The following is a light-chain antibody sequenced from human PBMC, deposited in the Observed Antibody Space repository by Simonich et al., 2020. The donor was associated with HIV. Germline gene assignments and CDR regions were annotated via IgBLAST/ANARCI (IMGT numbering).Light chain of an antibody. Sequence: DIQMTQSPSTLSASVGDRVTITCRASQSISSYLNRYQQKPGKAPKLLIYAASRLQSGVPSRFSGSGSGTDFTLNISSLQPEDFATYYCQQSYSTPPTFGQGTKVEIK. J-gene: IGKJ1*01. CDR1: QSISSY. CDR3: QQSYSTPPT. CDR2: AAS. V-gene: IGKV1-39*01.